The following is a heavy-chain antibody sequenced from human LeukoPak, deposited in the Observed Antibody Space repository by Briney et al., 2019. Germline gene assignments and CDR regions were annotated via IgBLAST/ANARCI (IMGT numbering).Heavy chain of an antibody. CDR3: DGIRAFDWLPLDY. CDR2: INTVGITT. V-gene: IGHV3-74*01. J-gene: IGHJ4*02. Sequence: VRSRRLSCAASVFTFSSYWMHRIRQAPGKGLLGVSRINTVGITTNSADSVKGRFTVSRDNAKNTLFLRMNSLRAEDFFFQAEDGIRAFDWLPLDYWGQGTLVTVSS. CDR1: VFTFSSYW. D-gene: IGHD3-9*01.